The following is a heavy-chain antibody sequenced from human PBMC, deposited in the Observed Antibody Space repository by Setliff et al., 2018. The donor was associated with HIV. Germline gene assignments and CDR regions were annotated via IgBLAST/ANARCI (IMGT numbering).Heavy chain of an antibody. CDR3: ARAVHSGWYYFDY. CDR1: GFTFSSYA. D-gene: IGHD6-19*01. CDR2: ISYDGSKK. Sequence: GGSLRLSCAASGFTFSSYAMHWVRQAPGKGLEWVAFISYDGSKKYDADSVKGRFTISRDNAKNSLYLQMNSLRAEDTAVYYCARAVHSGWYYFDYWGQGTLVTVSS. J-gene: IGHJ4*02. V-gene: IGHV3-30*12.